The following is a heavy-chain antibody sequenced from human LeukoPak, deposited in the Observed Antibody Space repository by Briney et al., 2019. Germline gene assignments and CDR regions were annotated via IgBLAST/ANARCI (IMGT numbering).Heavy chain of an antibody. CDR1: GYTFTSYG. CDR2: ISAYNGNT. Sequence: ASVKVSCKASGYTFTSYGISWVRQAPGQGLEWMGRISAYNGNTNYAQKLQGRVTMTTDTSTSTAYMELRSLRSDDTAVYYCARVITIFGVVMSAFDIWGQGTMVTVSS. CDR3: ARVITIFGVVMSAFDI. J-gene: IGHJ3*02. D-gene: IGHD3-3*01. V-gene: IGHV1-18*01.